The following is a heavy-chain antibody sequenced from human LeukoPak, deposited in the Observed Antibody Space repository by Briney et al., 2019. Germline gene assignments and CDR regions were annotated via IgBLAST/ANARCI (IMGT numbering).Heavy chain of an antibody. Sequence: ASVKVSCKASGYTFTSYAMNWVRRAPGQGLEWMGWINTNTGNPTYAQGFTGRFVFSLDTSVSTAYLQISSLKAEDTAVYYCARDHLNPHRAARGMDWFDPWGQGTLVTVSS. J-gene: IGHJ5*02. CDR2: INTNTGNP. V-gene: IGHV7-4-1*02. CDR1: GYTFTSYA. CDR3: ARDHLNPHRAARGMDWFDP. D-gene: IGHD6-13*01.